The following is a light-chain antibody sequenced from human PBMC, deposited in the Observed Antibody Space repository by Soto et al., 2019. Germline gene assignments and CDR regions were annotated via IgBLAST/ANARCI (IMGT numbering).Light chain of an antibody. CDR2: GSI. CDR3: QSYDSTLSDWV. V-gene: IGLV1-40*01. CDR1: TSNIGKGYD. J-gene: IGLJ3*02. Sequence: QSVLSQPPSVSGAPGQRVTISCTGSTSNIGKGYDVHWYQQVPGTAPKLLIYGSIVRPSGVPDRFSGARSGSSASLAITGLQAEDEADYYCQSYDSTLSDWVFGGGTKLTVL.